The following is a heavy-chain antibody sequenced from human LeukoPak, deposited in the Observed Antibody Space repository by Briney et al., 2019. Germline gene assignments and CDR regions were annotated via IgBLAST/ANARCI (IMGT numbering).Heavy chain of an antibody. CDR1: GFTFRTYE. J-gene: IGHJ4*02. V-gene: IGHV3-48*03. CDR2: ISSSGSTI. D-gene: IGHD6-19*01. Sequence: GGSLRLSCAASGFTFRTYEMDWVRQDPGKGLEWVSYISSSGSTIYYADSVKGRFTISRDNAKNSLYLQMNSLRAEDTAVYYCARECQGSGWSCYFDYWGQGTLVTVSS. CDR3: ARECQGSGWSCYFDY.